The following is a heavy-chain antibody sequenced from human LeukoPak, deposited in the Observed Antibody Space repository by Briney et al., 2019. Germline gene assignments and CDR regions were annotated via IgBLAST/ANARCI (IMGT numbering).Heavy chain of an antibody. D-gene: IGHD5-12*01. J-gene: IGHJ3*02. CDR3: TTGGDVIVAGTRAFDI. CDR1: GFTFSSHW. CDR2: IKSAIDGGAT. V-gene: IGHV3-15*07. Sequence: GGSLRLSCAASGFTFSSHWMHWVRQAPGKGLEWVGRIKSAIDGGATDYAAPVQGRFTISRDDSQATLYLQMNGLRTEDTAVYYCTTGGDVIVAGTRAFDIWGQGTMVTVSS.